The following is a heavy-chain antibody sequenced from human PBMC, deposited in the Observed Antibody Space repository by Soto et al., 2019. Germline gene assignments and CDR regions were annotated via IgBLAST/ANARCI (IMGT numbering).Heavy chain of an antibody. Sequence: GGSLRLSCAASGFTFSSYWMSWVRQAPGKGLEWVANIKQDGSEKYYVDSVKGRFTISRDNAKNSLYLQMNSLRAEDTAVYYCASIAAYDYIWGSYYLEAFDIWGQGTMVTVSS. V-gene: IGHV3-7*01. D-gene: IGHD3-16*01. CDR3: ASIAAYDYIWGSYYLEAFDI. CDR1: GFTFSSYW. CDR2: IKQDGSEK. J-gene: IGHJ3*02.